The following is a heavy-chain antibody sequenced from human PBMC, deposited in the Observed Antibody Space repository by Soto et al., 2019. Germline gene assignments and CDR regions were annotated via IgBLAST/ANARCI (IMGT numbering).Heavy chain of an antibody. CDR2: ISSSSSYI. J-gene: IGHJ6*02. CDR1: GFTFSSYS. D-gene: IGHD1-26*01. Sequence: GGSLRLSCAASGFTFSSYSMNWVRQAPGKGLEWVSSISSSSSYIYYADSVKGRFTISRDNAKNSLYLQMNSLRAEDTAVYYCARDPWELLRGYYYYYGMDVWGQGTTVTVSS. CDR3: ARDPWELLRGYYYYYGMDV. V-gene: IGHV3-21*01.